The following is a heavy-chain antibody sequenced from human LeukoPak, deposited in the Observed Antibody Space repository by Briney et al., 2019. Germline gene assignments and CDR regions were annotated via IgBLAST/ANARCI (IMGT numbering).Heavy chain of an antibody. Sequence: SETLSLTCAVSDGSINSGGYSWSWIRQPPGKGLEWIGYMYHSGSTYYNPSLKSRVTISVDRSKNQFSLRLSSVTAADTAVYYCARGYSYGPKIFDYWGQGTLVTVSS. CDR2: MYHSGST. D-gene: IGHD5-18*01. J-gene: IGHJ4*02. CDR1: DGSINSGGYS. CDR3: ARGYSYGPKIFDY. V-gene: IGHV4-30-2*01.